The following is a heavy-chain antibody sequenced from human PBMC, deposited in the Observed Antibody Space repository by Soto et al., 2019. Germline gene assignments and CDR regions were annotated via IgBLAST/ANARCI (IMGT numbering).Heavy chain of an antibody. CDR2: INAGNGNT. D-gene: IGHD2-2*01. J-gene: IGHJ4*02. V-gene: IGHV1-3*01. Sequence: ASVKVSCKASGYTFTSYAMHWVRQAPGQRLEWMGWINAGNGNTKYSQKFQGRVTITRDTSASTAYMELSSLRSEDTAVYYCARDNIVVVPAAEFDDWGQGTLVTVSS. CDR3: ARDNIVVVPAAEFDD. CDR1: GYTFTSYA.